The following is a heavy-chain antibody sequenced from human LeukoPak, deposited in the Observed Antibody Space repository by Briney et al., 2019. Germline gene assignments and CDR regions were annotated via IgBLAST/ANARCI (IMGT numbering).Heavy chain of an antibody. CDR1: GFTFSIYA. Sequence: PGGSLRLSCAASGFTFSIYAMNWVRQAPGKGLEWVSVIGGSADSADYADSVKGRFTISRDDSKNTLYLQMNSLRAEDTAVYYCARRAGAYSHPYDYWGQGTLVTVSS. D-gene: IGHD4/OR15-4a*01. V-gene: IGHV3-23*01. J-gene: IGHJ4*02. CDR2: IGGSADSA. CDR3: ARRAGAYSHPYDY.